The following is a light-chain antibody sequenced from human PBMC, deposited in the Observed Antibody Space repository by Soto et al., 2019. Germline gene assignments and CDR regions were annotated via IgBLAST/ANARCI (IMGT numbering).Light chain of an antibody. J-gene: IGKJ1*01. Sequence: DIHLTQPPSPVTASXGERVTTAGXASQSISNFLNWYQQTRGQAPKLLISSASNVQSGVPSRFSGRGSGTEFTLTISGLQPEDSASYCCQQSYNFPRTFGQGTKVDIK. CDR2: SAS. CDR1: QSISNF. V-gene: IGKV1-39*01. CDR3: QQSYNFPRT.